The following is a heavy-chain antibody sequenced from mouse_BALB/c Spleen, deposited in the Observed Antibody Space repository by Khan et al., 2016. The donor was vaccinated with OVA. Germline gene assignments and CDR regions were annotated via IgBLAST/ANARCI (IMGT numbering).Heavy chain of an antibody. V-gene: IGHV5-4*02. CDR1: GFTFSDYY. CDR2: ISDINSYI. Sequence: EVQLVESGGGLMKPGGSLKLSCAVSGFTFSDYYMYWVRQTPEKRLEWVATISDINSYIYYPDNVKGRFTISRDNAKNNLYLQMNSLKSEDTAMYYCIRGYYGDPFAYWGQGTLVTVSA. J-gene: IGHJ3*01. D-gene: IGHD2-13*01. CDR3: IRGYYGDPFAY.